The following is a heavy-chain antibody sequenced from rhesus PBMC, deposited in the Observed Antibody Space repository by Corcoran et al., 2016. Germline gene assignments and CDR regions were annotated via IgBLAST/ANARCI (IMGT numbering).Heavy chain of an antibody. Sequence: QVQLQESGPGLVKPSETLSLTCTVSGGSLRGYYYWSWIRQPPGKGLEWLGGIYGNSASTYYNPSLKSRVTISKDTSKNQFSLKLSSVTAADTAVYYCACFDYWGQGVLVTVSS. CDR1: GGSLRGYYY. CDR3: ACFDY. J-gene: IGHJ4*01. CDR2: IYGNSAST. V-gene: IGHV4-143*01.